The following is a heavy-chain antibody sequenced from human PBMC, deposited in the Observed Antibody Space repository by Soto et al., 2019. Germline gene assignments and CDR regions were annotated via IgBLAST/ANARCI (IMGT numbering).Heavy chain of an antibody. CDR1: GGSISSYY. D-gene: IGHD3-3*01. Sequence: SETLSLTCTVSGGSISSYYWSWIRQPPGKGLEWIGYIYYSGSTNYNPSLKSRVTISVDTSKNQFSLKLSSVTAADTAVYYCARDASYDFWSGYQTYTWFDPWGQGTLVTVSS. CDR2: IYYSGST. J-gene: IGHJ5*02. V-gene: IGHV4-59*01. CDR3: ARDASYDFWSGYQTYTWFDP.